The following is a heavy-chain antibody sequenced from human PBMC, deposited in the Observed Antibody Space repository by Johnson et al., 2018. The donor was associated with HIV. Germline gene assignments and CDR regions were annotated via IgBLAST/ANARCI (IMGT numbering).Heavy chain of an antibody. V-gene: IGHV3-20*04. Sequence: VQLVESGGGVVRPGGSLRLSCAGSGFIFDDYDMTWVRQPPGKGLEWVSGINWNGGRTGYADSVKGRFTISRENAKNTLYLQMNSLRADDTAVYYCAKDLRVFDWFNAYDAFDIWGQGTMVTVSS. CDR2: INWNGGRT. D-gene: IGHD3-9*01. J-gene: IGHJ3*02. CDR1: GFIFDDYD. CDR3: AKDLRVFDWFNAYDAFDI.